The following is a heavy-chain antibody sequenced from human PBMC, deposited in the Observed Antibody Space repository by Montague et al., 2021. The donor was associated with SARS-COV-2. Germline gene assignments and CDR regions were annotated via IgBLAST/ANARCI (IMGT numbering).Heavy chain of an antibody. D-gene: IGHD3-9*01. J-gene: IGHJ3*02. Sequence: CAISGDSVSSKSVAWNWIRQAPSRRLEWLGSTYYRSKWDSDYAESVKRRLVITPDTSKNQVSLQLNSVIPEDTAVYFCASSGITLTGLDAFDIWGQGTMVTVSS. CDR2: TYYRSKWDS. V-gene: IGHV6-1*01. CDR3: ASSGITLTGLDAFDI. CDR1: GDSVSSKSVA.